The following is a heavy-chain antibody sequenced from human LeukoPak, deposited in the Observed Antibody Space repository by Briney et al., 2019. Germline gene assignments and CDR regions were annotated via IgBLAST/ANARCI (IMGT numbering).Heavy chain of an antibody. Sequence: GTSVKVSCKASGFTFTSSAMQWVRQARGQRLEWIGWIVVGSGNTNYAQKFQERVTITRDMSTSTAYMGLSSLRSEDTAVYYCAALWDTRGGYFDYWGQGTLVTVSS. J-gene: IGHJ4*02. CDR2: IVVGSGNT. CDR3: AALWDTRGGYFDY. V-gene: IGHV1-58*02. CDR1: GFTFTSSA. D-gene: IGHD3-10*01.